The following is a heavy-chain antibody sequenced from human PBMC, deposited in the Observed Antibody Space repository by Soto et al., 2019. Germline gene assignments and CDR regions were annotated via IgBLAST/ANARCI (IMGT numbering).Heavy chain of an antibody. Sequence: QVQLQESGPGLVKPSETLSLTCTVSGGSISSYYWSWIRQPAGKGLEWIGRIYTSGSTNYNPSPQSRVSMAVDTSKNQFSLELSSVTAADPAVFYCARLYSSRLDYWGQGTLVTVSS. CDR3: ARLYSSRLDY. D-gene: IGHD6-13*01. J-gene: IGHJ4*02. CDR1: GGSISSYY. CDR2: IYTSGST. V-gene: IGHV4-4*07.